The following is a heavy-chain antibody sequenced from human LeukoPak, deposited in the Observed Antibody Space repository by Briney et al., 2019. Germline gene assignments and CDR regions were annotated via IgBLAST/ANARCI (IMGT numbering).Heavy chain of an antibody. CDR1: GFTFSSYA. CDR2: IKQDGSEK. Sequence: GGSLRLSCAASGFTFSSYAMSWVRQAPGKGLEWVANIKQDGSEKYYVDSVKGRFTISRDNAKNSLYLQMNSLRAEDTAVYYCAREDIVVVPAAIRGPNDAFDIWGQGTMVTVSS. D-gene: IGHD2-2*02. V-gene: IGHV3-7*01. CDR3: AREDIVVVPAAIRGPNDAFDI. J-gene: IGHJ3*02.